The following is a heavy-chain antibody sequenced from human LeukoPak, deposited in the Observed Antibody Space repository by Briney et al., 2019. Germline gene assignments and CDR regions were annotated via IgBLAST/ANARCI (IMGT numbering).Heavy chain of an antibody. CDR2: MSGGST. CDR1: GFTFSSYA. Sequence: PGGSLRLSCAGSGFTFSSYAMSWVRQAPGKGLEWVSDMSGGSTYYADSVKGRFTISRDNSKNTLYLQMNSLRAEDTAVYYCAKGGNWFDPWGQGTLVTVSS. CDR3: AKGGNWFDP. J-gene: IGHJ5*02. V-gene: IGHV3-23*01.